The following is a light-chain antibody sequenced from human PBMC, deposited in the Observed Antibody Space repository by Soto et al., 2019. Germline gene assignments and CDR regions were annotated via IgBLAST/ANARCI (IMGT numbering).Light chain of an antibody. CDR2: GAS. CDR3: QQYGSSPPYT. CDR1: QSASSSY. Sequence: EIVLTQSPGTLSLSPGERATLSCRASQSASSSYVAWYQQKPGQAPRLLIYGASSRATGIPDRFSGSGSGTDFTLTISSLEPEDFAVYYCQQYGSSPPYTFGQGTKLEIK. J-gene: IGKJ2*01. V-gene: IGKV3-20*01.